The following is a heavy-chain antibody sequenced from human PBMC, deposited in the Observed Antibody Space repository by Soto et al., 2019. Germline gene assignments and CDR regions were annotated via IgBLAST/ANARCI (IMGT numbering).Heavy chain of an antibody. CDR1: GGSISNYY. CDR2: IYYSGST. J-gene: IGHJ5*02. Sequence: SETLSLTCTVSGGSISNYYWSWIRQPPGKGLEWIGYIYYSGSTNYNPSLKSRVTISVDTSKNQFSLRLSSVTAADTAIYYCERTHHSTSSDWWFEPWGQGTLVTVSS. D-gene: IGHD6-6*01. V-gene: IGHV4-59*01. CDR3: ERTHHSTSSDWWFEP.